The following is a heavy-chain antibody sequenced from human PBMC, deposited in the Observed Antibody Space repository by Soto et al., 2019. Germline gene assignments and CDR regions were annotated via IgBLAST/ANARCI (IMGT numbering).Heavy chain of an antibody. CDR2: ISAYNGNT. V-gene: IGHV1-18*01. Sequence: ASVKVSCKASGYTFTSYGISWVRQAPGQGLEWMGWISAYNGNTNYAQKLQGRVTMTTDTSTSTAYMELRSLRSDDTAVYYCGSMGITGTHDAFDIWGQGTMVTVSS. CDR3: GSMGITGTHDAFDI. D-gene: IGHD1-20*01. CDR1: GYTFTSYG. J-gene: IGHJ3*02.